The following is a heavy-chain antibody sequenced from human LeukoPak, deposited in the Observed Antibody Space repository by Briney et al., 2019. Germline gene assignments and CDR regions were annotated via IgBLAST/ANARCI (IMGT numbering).Heavy chain of an antibody. D-gene: IGHD1-26*01. CDR3: ARAPDSGSYLDY. Sequence: ASVKVSCKASGYTFTNYGISWVRQAPGQGLEWMGGIIPIFGTANYAQKFQGRVTITADESTSTAYMELSSLRSEDTAVYYCARAPDSGSYLDYWGQGTLVTVSS. V-gene: IGHV1-69*13. CDR2: IIPIFGTA. CDR1: GYTFTNYG. J-gene: IGHJ4*02.